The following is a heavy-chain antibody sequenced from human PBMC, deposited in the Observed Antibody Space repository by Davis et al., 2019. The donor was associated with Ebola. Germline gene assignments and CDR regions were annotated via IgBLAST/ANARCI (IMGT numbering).Heavy chain of an antibody. V-gene: IGHV3-21*01. Sequence: GGSLRLSCAASGFTFSSYSMNWVRQAPGKGLEWVSSISSSSSYIYYADSVKGRFTISRDNAKNSLYLQMNSLRAEDTAVYYCARDSRGHDFVDYWGQGTLVTVSS. J-gene: IGHJ4*02. CDR3: ARDSRGHDFVDY. CDR2: ISSSSSYI. CDR1: GFTFSSYS. D-gene: IGHD5-12*01.